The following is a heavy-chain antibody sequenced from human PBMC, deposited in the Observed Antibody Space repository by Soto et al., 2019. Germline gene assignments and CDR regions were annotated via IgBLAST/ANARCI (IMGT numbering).Heavy chain of an antibody. CDR2: INAGNGNT. J-gene: IGHJ4*02. D-gene: IGHD3-16*02. CDR1: GYTXTSYA. Sequence: ASVKVSCKASGYTXTSYAMHWVRQAPGQRLEWMGWINAGNGNTKYSQKFQGRVTITRDTSASTAYMELSSLRSEDTAVYYCARPYDYVWGSYRYTDYFDYWGQGTLVTLSS. CDR3: ARPYDYVWGSYRYTDYFDY. V-gene: IGHV1-3*01.